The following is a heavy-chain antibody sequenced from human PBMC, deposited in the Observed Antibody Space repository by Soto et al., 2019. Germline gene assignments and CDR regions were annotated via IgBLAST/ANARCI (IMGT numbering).Heavy chain of an antibody. CDR2: ISYDGSNK. CDR3: ARDQLLFVYDYYGMDV. CDR1: GFTFSNYA. J-gene: IGHJ6*02. Sequence: QVQLVESGGGVVQPGRSLRLSCAASGFTFSNYAMHWVRQAPGKGLEWVAVISYDGSNKYYADSVKGRFTISRDNSKNTLYLQMNSLRAEDTAVYYCARDQLLFVYDYYGMDVWSQGTTVTVSS. D-gene: IGHD2-2*01. V-gene: IGHV3-30-3*01.